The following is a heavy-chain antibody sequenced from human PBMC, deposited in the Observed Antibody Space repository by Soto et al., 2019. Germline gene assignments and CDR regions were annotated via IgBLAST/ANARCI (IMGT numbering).Heavy chain of an antibody. J-gene: IGHJ5*02. CDR2: IYYSGST. CDR3: ARDASVLGSIWFGLDP. Sequence: SETLSLTCTVSGDSINSYYWNWIRQPPGKGLEWIGHIYYSGSTNYNPSLKSRVSISVDTSKNQFSLKLTSVTTADTAVYYCARDASVLGSIWFGLDPWGQGTLVTAPQ. V-gene: IGHV4-59*01. CDR1: GDSINSYY. D-gene: IGHD3-10*01.